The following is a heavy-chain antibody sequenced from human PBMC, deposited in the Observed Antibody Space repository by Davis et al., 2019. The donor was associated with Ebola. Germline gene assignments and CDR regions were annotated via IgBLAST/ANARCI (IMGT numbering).Heavy chain of an antibody. CDR1: GFTFSSSW. D-gene: IGHD1-26*01. CDR2: IKQDGSEK. V-gene: IGHV3-7*03. CDR3: AKLIRGFGSVY. Sequence: GESLKISCAASGFTFSSSWMTWVRQAPGKGLEWVANIKQDGSEKYCVDSVKGRFTISRDNAKNSLYLQMNSLRAEDTALYYCAKLIRGFGSVYWGQGTLVTVSS. J-gene: IGHJ4*02.